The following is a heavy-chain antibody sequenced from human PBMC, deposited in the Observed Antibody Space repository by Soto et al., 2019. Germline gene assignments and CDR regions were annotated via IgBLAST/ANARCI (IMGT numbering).Heavy chain of an antibody. CDR2: MNPKSGYT. CDR1: GYTFSSYD. CDR3: ARAYGDLDV. V-gene: IGHV1-8*01. D-gene: IGHD2-21*01. J-gene: IGHJ6*02. Sequence: QVQLVQSGAEVKKPGASVKVSCKASGYTFSSYDINWVRQATGQGLEWMGWMNPKSGYTGYAQKFHGSVTMTRDTSIRTAYMEVSSLRSEDTAIYYCARAYGDLDVWGQGTTVTVSS.